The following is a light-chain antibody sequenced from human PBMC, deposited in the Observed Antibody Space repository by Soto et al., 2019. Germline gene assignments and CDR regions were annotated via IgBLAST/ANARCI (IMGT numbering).Light chain of an antibody. CDR1: QSVSNY. CDR2: GAS. J-gene: IGKJ1*01. Sequence: EIVLTQSPATLSLSPGERATLSCRASQSVSNYLAWYQQKPGQAPRLLMYGASTRATGIAARFSGSGSGTEFTLTISSLQPDDFATYYCQQYNTYWTFGQGTKVDIK. CDR3: QQYNTYWT. V-gene: IGKV3-15*01.